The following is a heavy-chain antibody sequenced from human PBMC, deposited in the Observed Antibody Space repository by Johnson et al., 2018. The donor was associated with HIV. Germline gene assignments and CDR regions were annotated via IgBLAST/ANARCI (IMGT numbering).Heavy chain of an antibody. J-gene: IGHJ3*02. D-gene: IGHD2-8*01. Sequence: VQLVESGGGLVQPGRSLRLSCAASGFTFDDYAMHWVRQAPGKGLEWVSGIYSGGSPYYADSVKGRFTISRDNSKNTLYLQMNSLRAEDTAVYYCARLGLTDAFDIWGQGTMVTVSP. CDR3: ARLGLTDAFDI. CDR2: IYSGGSP. V-gene: IGHV3-66*01. CDR1: GFTFDDYA.